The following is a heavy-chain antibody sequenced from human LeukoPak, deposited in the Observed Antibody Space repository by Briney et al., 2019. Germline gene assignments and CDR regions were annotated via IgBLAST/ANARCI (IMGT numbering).Heavy chain of an antibody. CDR3: MKDKGGQSVGYRDA. CDR1: GFIVSSRH. CDR2: MFRGGTT. V-gene: IGHV3-53*01. Sequence: PGGSLRLSCAASGFIVSSRHMSGLRQAPGKGLEWVSIMFRGGTTYYADSVKGRFTISRDNSKNNLYLHMNSLRAEDTAVYYCMKDKGGQSVGYRDAWGQGTLVTVSS. J-gene: IGHJ5*02. D-gene: IGHD2-15*01.